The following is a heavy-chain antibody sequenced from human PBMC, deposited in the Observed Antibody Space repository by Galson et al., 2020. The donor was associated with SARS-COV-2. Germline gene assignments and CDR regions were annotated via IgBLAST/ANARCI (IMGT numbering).Heavy chain of an antibody. CDR2: ISYDGTNK. CDR1: GFTFNSYA. CDR3: AKDRSGVVNYYYYTLEV. D-gene: IGHD3-3*01. V-gene: IGHV3-30*18. J-gene: IGHJ6*02. Sequence: GGSLRLSCAASGFTFNSYAIHWVRQAPGRGLEWVAVISYDGTNKYYTDSVKGRFTISRDNSKNTVYLQMDSLRADDTAVYYCAKDRSGVVNYYYYTLEVCGQGTTVTVFS.